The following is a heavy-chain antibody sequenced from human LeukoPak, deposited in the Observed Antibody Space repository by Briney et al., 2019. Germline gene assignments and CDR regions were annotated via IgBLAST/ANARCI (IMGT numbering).Heavy chain of an antibody. Sequence: ASVKVSCKASGYRFSNYGITWVRQAPGQGLECMGWISAYNGDTNYAQNFQGRLTMTTDTSTNTAYMELRSLGSDDTAVYYCARVGSPDSENSGWKLFFDYWGQGTLVTVSS. V-gene: IGHV1-18*01. D-gene: IGHD6-19*01. CDR3: ARVGSPDSENSGWKLFFDY. CDR2: ISAYNGDT. CDR1: GYRFSNYG. J-gene: IGHJ4*02.